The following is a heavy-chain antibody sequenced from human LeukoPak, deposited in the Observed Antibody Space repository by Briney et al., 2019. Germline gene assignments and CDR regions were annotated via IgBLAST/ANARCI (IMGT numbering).Heavy chain of an antibody. CDR3: AREGGSSWFDP. V-gene: IGHV3-48*01. D-gene: IGHD1-26*01. Sequence: GGSLRLSCAASGFTLGDYSVHWVRQAPGKGLEWLSYITSSSINIYYADSVKGRFTISRDNVKNLVYLQMNSLRAEDTAVYYCAREGGSSWFDPWGQGTLVTVSS. J-gene: IGHJ5*02. CDR1: GFTLGDYS. CDR2: ITSSSINI.